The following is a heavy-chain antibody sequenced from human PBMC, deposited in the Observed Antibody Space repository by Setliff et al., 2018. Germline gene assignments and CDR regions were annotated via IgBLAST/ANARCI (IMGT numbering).Heavy chain of an antibody. V-gene: IGHV1-46*01. Sequence: ASVKVSCKASGYTFTSHYMHWVRQAPGLGLEWMGTINPSSGRTSYAQKLQGRVTMTTDTSTSTAYMELSSLRSEDTAVYYCARKQYYYDSSGQNWFDPWGQGTLVTVSS. J-gene: IGHJ5*02. D-gene: IGHD3-22*01. CDR3: ARKQYYYDSSGQNWFDP. CDR1: GYTFTSHY. CDR2: INPSSGRT.